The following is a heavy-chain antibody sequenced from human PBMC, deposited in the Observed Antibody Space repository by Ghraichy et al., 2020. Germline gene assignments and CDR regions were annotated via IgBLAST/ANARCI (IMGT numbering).Heavy chain of an antibody. CDR2: ISGGGGRT. D-gene: IGHD5-18*01. Sequence: GGSLRLSCAASGFTFSSYAMSWVRQAPGKGLEWVSDISGGGGRTYYADSVKGRFTISRDNSKNTLSLQMNSLRVEDTAVYYCASGGYNYGFDAFDIWGQGTMVTVSS. CDR1: GFTFSSYA. J-gene: IGHJ3*02. V-gene: IGHV3-23*01. CDR3: ASGGYNYGFDAFDI.